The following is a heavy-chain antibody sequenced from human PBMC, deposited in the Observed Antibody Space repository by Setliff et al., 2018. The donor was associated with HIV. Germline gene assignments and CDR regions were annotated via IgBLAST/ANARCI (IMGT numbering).Heavy chain of an antibody. V-gene: IGHV5-51*01. CDR3: ARADSGDYSAFDL. CDR2: IYPGDSDT. D-gene: IGHD1-26*01. Sequence: SGESLKISCRGPVNSFASYWIGWVRQMPGKGLEWMGIIYPGDSDTRYSPSFQGHVTISADKSIITAYLQLSSLKASDTAMYYCARADSGDYSAFDLWGQGTLVTVSS. J-gene: IGHJ5*02. CDR1: VNSFASYW.